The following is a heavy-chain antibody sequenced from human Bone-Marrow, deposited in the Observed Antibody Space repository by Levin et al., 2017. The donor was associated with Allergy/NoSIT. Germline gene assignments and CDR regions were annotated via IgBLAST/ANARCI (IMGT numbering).Heavy chain of an antibody. CDR2: IYYLGRA. CDR3: ARADALYYYHMDV. CDR1: GDSISNSGYY. V-gene: IGHV4-31*02. J-gene: IGHJ6*03. Sequence: SQTLSLTCRVSGDSISNSGYYWSWVRQSPGKGLEWIGYIYYLGRAFYNPSLKSRVTISVDTSANEFSLRLTSATAADTAVYYCARADALYYYHMDVWGNGTAVTVSS.